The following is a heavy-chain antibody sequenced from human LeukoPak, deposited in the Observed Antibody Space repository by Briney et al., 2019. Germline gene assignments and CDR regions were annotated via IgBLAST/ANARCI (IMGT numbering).Heavy chain of an antibody. CDR3: AKLAAGIGVSQDY. Sequence: GGSLRLSCAASGFTFSSYGMHWVRQAPGKGLEWVAVISYDGSNKYYADSVKGRFTISRDNSKNTLYLQMNSLRAEDTAAYYCAKLAAGIGVSQDYWGQGTLVTVSS. D-gene: IGHD6-13*01. J-gene: IGHJ4*02. V-gene: IGHV3-30*18. CDR1: GFTFSSYG. CDR2: ISYDGSNK.